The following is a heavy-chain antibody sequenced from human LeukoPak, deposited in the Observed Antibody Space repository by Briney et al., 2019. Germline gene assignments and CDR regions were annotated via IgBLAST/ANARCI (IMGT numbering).Heavy chain of an antibody. J-gene: IGHJ4*02. CDR3: ARHLTGRRNFDY. Sequence: KPSETLSLTCIVSGGSISSSSHYWGWIRQPPGKGLEWIGSIYYSGSTYYSPSLKSRVTISVDTSKNQFSLKLRSVTAADTAVYHCARHLTGRRNFDYWGQGTLVTVSS. CDR1: GGSISSSSHY. CDR2: IYYSGST. V-gene: IGHV4-39*01. D-gene: IGHD7-27*01.